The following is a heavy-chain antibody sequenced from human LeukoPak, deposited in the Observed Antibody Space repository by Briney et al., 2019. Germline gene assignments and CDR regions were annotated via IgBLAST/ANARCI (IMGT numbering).Heavy chain of an antibody. CDR2: ISGSGGST. Sequence: GGSLRLSCAASGFTFSSYAMSWVRQAPGKGLEWVSAISGSGGSTYYADSVKGRFTIPRDNSKNTLYLQMNSLRAEDTALYYCAKSYSSGWYVFDIWGQGTMVTVSS. CDR1: GFTFSSYA. V-gene: IGHV3-23*01. D-gene: IGHD6-19*01. J-gene: IGHJ3*02. CDR3: AKSYSSGWYVFDI.